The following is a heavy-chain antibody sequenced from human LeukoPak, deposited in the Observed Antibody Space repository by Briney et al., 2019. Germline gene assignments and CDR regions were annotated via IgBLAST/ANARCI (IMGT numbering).Heavy chain of an antibody. D-gene: IGHD2-2*01. CDR2: ISSSSSYI. V-gene: IGHV3-21*01. CDR3: AREWMARSTSRNQD. CDR1: GFTFGSYS. Sequence: GGALRLSCAASGFTFGSYSMNWVRQAPGKGLEWVSSISSSSSYIYYADSVKGRFTISRDNAKISLYLQMNSLRAEDTAVYYCAREWMARSTSRNQDWGQGTLVTVSS. J-gene: IGHJ4*02.